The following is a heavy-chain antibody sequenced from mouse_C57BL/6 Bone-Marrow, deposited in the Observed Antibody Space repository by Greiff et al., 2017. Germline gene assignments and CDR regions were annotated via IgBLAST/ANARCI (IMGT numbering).Heavy chain of an antibody. D-gene: IGHD2-3*01. CDR3: ARGDGYPLAMDY. Sequence: EVMLVESGGGLVKPGGSLKLSCAASGFTFSSYAMSWVRQTPEKRLEWVATISDGGSYTYYPDNVKGRFTISRDNAKNNLYLQMSNLTYEDTAMYYCARGDGYPLAMDYGDQGTAVTVSS. CDR1: GFTFSSYA. V-gene: IGHV5-4*03. J-gene: IGHJ4*01. CDR2: ISDGGSYT.